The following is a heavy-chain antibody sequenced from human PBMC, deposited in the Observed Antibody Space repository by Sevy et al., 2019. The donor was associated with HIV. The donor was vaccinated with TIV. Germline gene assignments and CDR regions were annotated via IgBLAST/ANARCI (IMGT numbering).Heavy chain of an antibody. Sequence: GESLKISCKGSGYSFTRYWIAWVRQMPRKGLEWMRIIYPDDSETRYSPSLQGQVTISADKSISTAYLQWSSLRASDRAMYYCARLTCTSGICYLDYWGQGNLVTVSS. CDR1: GYSFTRYW. CDR3: ARLTCTSGICYLDY. D-gene: IGHD2-8*01. J-gene: IGHJ4*02. CDR2: IYPDDSET. V-gene: IGHV5-51*01.